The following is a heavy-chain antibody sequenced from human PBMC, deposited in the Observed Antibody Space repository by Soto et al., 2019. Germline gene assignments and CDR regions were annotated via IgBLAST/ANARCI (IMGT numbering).Heavy chain of an antibody. CDR3: AREVGATNYYYYYGMDV. CDR2: IIPIFGTA. J-gene: IGHJ6*02. V-gene: IGHV1-69*13. Sequence: ASVKVSCKASGGTFSSYAISWVRQAPGQGLEWMGGIIPIFGTANYAQKFQGRVTITADESTSTAYMELSSLRSEDTAVYYCAREVGATNYYYYYGMDVWGQGTTVTVS. D-gene: IGHD1-26*01. CDR1: GGTFSSYA.